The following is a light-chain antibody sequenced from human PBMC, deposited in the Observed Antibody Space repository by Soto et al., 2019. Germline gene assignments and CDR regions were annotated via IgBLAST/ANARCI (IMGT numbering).Light chain of an antibody. CDR2: DVS. CDR1: SSDVGGYNY. CDR3: SSYTSSSTPTV. V-gene: IGLV2-14*01. Sequence: QSALTQPASVSGSPGQSITISCTGTSSDVGGYNYVSWYQKHPGKAPKLRIYDVSNRPSGVSNRFSGSKSGNTASLTISGLLAEDEADYYSSSYTSSSTPTVLGGGTKLTVL. J-gene: IGLJ3*02.